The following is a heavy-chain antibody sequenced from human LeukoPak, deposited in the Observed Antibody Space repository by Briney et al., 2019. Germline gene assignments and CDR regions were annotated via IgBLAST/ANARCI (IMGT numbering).Heavy chain of an antibody. CDR3: ARNCYSSGWSSLDY. J-gene: IGHJ4*02. CDR1: GGSISTYY. Sequence: PSETLSLTCTVSGGSISTYYWTWIRQSPGKGLEWIGYIDYSGSTNYNPSLKSRVTISVDTSKNQFSLKLSSVTAADTAVYYCARNCYSSGWSSLDYWGQGTLVTVSS. V-gene: IGHV4-59*01. CDR2: IDYSGST. D-gene: IGHD6-19*01.